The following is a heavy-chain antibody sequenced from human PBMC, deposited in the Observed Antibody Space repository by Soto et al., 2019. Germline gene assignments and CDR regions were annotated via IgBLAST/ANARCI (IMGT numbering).Heavy chain of an antibody. Sequence: GGSLRLSCAASGFTFSSYAMSWVRQAPGKGLEWVSAISGSGGSTYYADSVKGRFTISRDNSKNTLYLQMNSLRAEDTAVYYCAKDIVVVVAANPPFDPWGQGTLVTVSS. CDR1: GFTFSSYA. CDR3: AKDIVVVVAANPPFDP. V-gene: IGHV3-23*01. CDR2: ISGSGGST. J-gene: IGHJ5*02. D-gene: IGHD2-15*01.